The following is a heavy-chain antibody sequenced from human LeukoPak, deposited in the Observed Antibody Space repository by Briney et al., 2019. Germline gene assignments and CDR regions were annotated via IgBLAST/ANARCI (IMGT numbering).Heavy chain of an antibody. D-gene: IGHD3-3*01. CDR1: GGSISSSSYY. CDR2: IYYSGST. Sequence: PSETLSLTCTVSGGSISSSSYYWGWIRQPPGKGLEWIGSIYYSGSTNYNPSLKGRVTISVDTSKNQFSLKLSSVTAADTAVYYCARLYYDFWSGYSYFDYWGQGTLVTVSS. V-gene: IGHV4-39*07. J-gene: IGHJ4*02. CDR3: ARLYYDFWSGYSYFDY.